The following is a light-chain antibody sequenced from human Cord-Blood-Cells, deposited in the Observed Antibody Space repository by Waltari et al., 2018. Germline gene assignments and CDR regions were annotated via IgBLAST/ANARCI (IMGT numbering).Light chain of an antibody. CDR1: QSVSSY. CDR3: QQRSNWPRT. J-gene: IGKJ5*01. CDR2: DAS. V-gene: IGKV3-11*01. Sequence: EIALTQSPATLSLSPGERATLSCRTSQSVSSYLAWYQQTPGQAPRLLIYDASNRATGIPARFSGSGSGTDFTLTISSLGPEDFAVYYCQQRSNWPRTFGQGTRLEIK.